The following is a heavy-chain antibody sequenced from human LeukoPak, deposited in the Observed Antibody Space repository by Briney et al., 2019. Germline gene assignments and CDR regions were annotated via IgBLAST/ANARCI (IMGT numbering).Heavy chain of an antibody. CDR3: AREGCSSTSCYRAFAY. D-gene: IGHD2-2*02. V-gene: IGHV4-30-2*01. CDR1: GGSISSGGYY. Sequence: SQTLSLTCTVSGGSISSGGYYWSWIRQPPGTGLEWIGYIYHSGSTYYNPSLKSRVTISVDSSKNQFSLKLSSVTAEYTAVYYWAREGCSSTSCYRAFAYWAREPWSPSPQ. CDR2: IYHSGST. J-gene: IGHJ4*02.